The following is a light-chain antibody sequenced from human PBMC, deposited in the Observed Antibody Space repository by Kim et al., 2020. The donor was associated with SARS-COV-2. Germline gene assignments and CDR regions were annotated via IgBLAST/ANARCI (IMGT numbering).Light chain of an antibody. J-gene: IGKJ4*01. CDR2: DAS. CDR3: QQYGSLPLT. CDR1: EDIRNY. Sequence: ASVGDRVTITCQGSEDIRNYLTWYQQKPGKAPTLLIYDASNLETGVPSRVSGSGSGTDFTFTISRLQPEDIATYYCQQYGSLPLTFGGGTKVDIK. V-gene: IGKV1-33*01.